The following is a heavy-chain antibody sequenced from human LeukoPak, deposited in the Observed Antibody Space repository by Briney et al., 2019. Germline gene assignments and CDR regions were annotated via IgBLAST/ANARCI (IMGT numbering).Heavy chain of an antibody. CDR3: ARPRSSYYYGSGSYYNY. J-gene: IGHJ4*02. CDR2: ISYDGSNK. D-gene: IGHD3-10*01. Sequence: GGSLRLSCAVSGFTFSSYSMHWVRQAPGKGLEWVAVISYDGSNKYYADYVKGRFTISRDNSKNTLYLQINSLRAEDTAVYYCARPRSSYYYGSGSYYNYWGQGTLVTVSS. V-gene: IGHV3-30*04. CDR1: GFTFSSYS.